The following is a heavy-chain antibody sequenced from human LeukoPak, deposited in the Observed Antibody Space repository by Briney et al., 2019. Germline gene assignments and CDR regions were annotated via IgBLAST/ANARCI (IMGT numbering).Heavy chain of an antibody. D-gene: IGHD2-15*01. CDR1: GGTFSSYA. Sequence: GASVKVSCKASGGTFSSYATSWERQAPGQGLEWMGGIIPIFGTANYAQKFQGRVTITADESTSTAYMELSSLRSEDTAVYYSARDCSGGSCYSRYYYGMDVWGQGTTVTVSS. V-gene: IGHV1-69*13. CDR2: IIPIFGTA. CDR3: ARDCSGGSCYSRYYYGMDV. J-gene: IGHJ6*02.